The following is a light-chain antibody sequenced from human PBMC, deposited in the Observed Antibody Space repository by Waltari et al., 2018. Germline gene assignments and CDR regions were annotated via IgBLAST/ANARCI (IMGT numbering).Light chain of an antibody. CDR3: ATWDVRLTIIL. CDR2: EKD. V-gene: IGLV1-51*02. J-gene: IGLJ2*01. CDR1: RSNIETNY. Sequence: QSVLTQPPSMSAAPGQKVTISCSGGRSNIETNYVAWYQKVPGTAHKLLIYEKDSRAPGIPARFSGSKSGTSATLDISGLQTGDEADYYCATWDVRLTIILFGGGTKLTVL.